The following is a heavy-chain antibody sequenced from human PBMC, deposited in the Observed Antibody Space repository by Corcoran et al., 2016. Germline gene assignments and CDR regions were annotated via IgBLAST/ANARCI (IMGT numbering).Heavy chain of an antibody. Sequence: QVQLVQSGAEVKKPGSSVKVSCKASGGTFNSYAISWVRQAPGQGLEWMGGIIPIFGTANYAQKFQGRVTITTDESTSTAYMELSSLRSEDTAVYYCARHPAIRLYYYGMDVWGQGTTVTVSS. D-gene: IGHD2-2*02. V-gene: IGHV1-69*01. CDR3: ARHPAIRLYYYGMDV. CDR2: IIPIFGTA. CDR1: GGTFNSYA. J-gene: IGHJ6*02.